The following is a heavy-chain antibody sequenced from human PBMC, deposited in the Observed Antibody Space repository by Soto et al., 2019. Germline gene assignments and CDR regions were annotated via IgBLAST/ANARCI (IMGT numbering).Heavy chain of an antibody. CDR3: AKALGELSPESDDY. V-gene: IGHV3-30*18. J-gene: IGHJ4*02. Sequence: QVQLVESGGGVVQPGRSLRLSCAASGFTFSSYAMHWVRQAPGKGLEWVAVISYDGSDKYYADSVKGRFTISRDNSKNTLNLQMNSLGADDTAVYYCAKALGELSPESDDYWGQGTLITVSS. D-gene: IGHD3-16*02. CDR1: GFTFSSYA. CDR2: ISYDGSDK.